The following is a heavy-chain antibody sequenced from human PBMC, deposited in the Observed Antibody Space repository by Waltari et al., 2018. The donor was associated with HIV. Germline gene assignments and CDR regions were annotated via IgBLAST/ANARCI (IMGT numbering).Heavy chain of an antibody. J-gene: IGHJ4*02. CDR1: GDSISSGGYS. CDR3: ASGGGYCSGGTCYPNYFDY. D-gene: IGHD2-15*01. Sequence: QLQLQESGSGLVKPSQTLSFTCAVSGDSISSGGYSWSWIRQPPGKGLEWIGYIYHSGSTDYNPSLDSRVTISINRSKDQFSLKLTSVTAADTAVYYCASGGGYCSGGTCYPNYFDYWGQGSLVTVSS. CDR2: IYHSGST. V-gene: IGHV4-30-2*01.